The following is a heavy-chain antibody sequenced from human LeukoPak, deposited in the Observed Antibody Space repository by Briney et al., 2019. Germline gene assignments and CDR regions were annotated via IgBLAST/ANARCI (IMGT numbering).Heavy chain of an antibody. D-gene: IGHD3-10*01. CDR1: GGSISSSSYY. Sequence: SETLSLTCTVSGGSISSSSYYWGWIRQPPGKGLEWIGSIYYSGSTYYNPSLKSRVTISVDTSKNQFSLKPSSVTAADTAVYYCARRVSGYYFDYWGQGTLVTVSS. J-gene: IGHJ4*02. CDR2: IYYSGST. V-gene: IGHV4-39*01. CDR3: ARRVSGYYFDY.